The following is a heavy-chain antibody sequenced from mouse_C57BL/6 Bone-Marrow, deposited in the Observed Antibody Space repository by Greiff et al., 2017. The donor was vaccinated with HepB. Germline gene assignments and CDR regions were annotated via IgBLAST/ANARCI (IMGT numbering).Heavy chain of an antibody. D-gene: IGHD1-1*01. CDR1: GFNIKDDY. CDR3: TTYYPYYFYY. Sequence: EVQLVESGAELVRPGASVKLSCTASGFNIKDDYMHWVKQRPEQGLEWIGWLDPEKGDTEYASKFQGKATITADTSSNTAYLQLSSLTSEDTAVYYCTTYYPYYFYYWGQGTTLTVSS. CDR2: LDPEKGDT. V-gene: IGHV14-4*01. J-gene: IGHJ2*01.